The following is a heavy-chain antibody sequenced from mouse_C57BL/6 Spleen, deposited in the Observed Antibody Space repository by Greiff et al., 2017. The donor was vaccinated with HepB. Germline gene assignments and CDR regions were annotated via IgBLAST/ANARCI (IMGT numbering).Heavy chain of an antibody. D-gene: IGHD1-1*01. CDR2: IYPGSGST. CDR3: ARPNYYGSSYWYFDV. CDR1: GYTFTSYW. J-gene: IGHJ1*03. Sequence: QVQLQQPGAELVKPGASVKMSCKASGYTFTSYWITWVKQRPGQGLEWIGDIYPGSGSTNYNEKFKSKATLTVDKSSSTAYMQLSSLTSEDSAVYYCARPNYYGSSYWYFDVWGTGTTVTVSS. V-gene: IGHV1-55*01.